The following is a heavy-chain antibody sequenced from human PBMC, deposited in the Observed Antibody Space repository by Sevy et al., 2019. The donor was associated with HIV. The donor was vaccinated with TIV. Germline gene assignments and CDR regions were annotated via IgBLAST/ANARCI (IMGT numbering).Heavy chain of an antibody. CDR2: IWYDGTNK. V-gene: IGHV3-33*01. J-gene: IGHJ4*02. Sequence: GGSLRLSCAASGFTFSSYGXXXXXQAPGKGLEWVALIWYDGTNKYYADSVKGRFTISRDNSKNTLYLQMNSLRAEDTAVYYCASGAYYYASRSQNFDYWGPGTLVTVSS. D-gene: IGHD3-10*01. CDR1: GFTFSSYG. CDR3: ASGAYYYASRSQNFDY.